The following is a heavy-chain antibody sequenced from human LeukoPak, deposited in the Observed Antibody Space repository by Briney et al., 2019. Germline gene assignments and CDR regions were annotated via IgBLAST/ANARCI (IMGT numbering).Heavy chain of an antibody. CDR3: AKERPHGMDV. J-gene: IGHJ6*02. D-gene: IGHD6-6*01. CDR1: RLTFSSYN. CDR2: ITSTSTYL. Sequence: GGSLRLSCTASRLTFSSYNMNWVRQAPGKGLEWVSTITSTSTYLAYADSVKGRFTISRDNADNSVYLQMNSLRADDTAVYYCAKERPHGMDVWGQGTSVTVSS. V-gene: IGHV3-21*01.